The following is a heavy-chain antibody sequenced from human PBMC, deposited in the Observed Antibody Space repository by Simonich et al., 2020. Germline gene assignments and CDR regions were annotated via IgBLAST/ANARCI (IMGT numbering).Heavy chain of an antibody. Sequence: EVQLVESGGGLVQPGRSLRLSCAASGFTFDDYAMHWVRQAPGKGLGWVSGISWNSGSIGYADSVKGRFTIPRDNAKNSLYLQMNSLRAEDTALYYCAKDGGYCTNGVCYYFDYWGQGTLVTVSS. CDR1: GFTFDDYA. D-gene: IGHD2-8*01. CDR2: ISWNSGSI. V-gene: IGHV3-9*01. CDR3: AKDGGYCTNGVCYYFDY. J-gene: IGHJ4*02.